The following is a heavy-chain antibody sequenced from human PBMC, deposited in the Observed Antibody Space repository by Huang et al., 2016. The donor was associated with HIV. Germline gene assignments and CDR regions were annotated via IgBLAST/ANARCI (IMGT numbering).Heavy chain of an antibody. CDR1: GGSFSGYY. J-gene: IGHJ3*02. CDR3: ARERMMSWLDDHDAFDI. Sequence: QVQLQQWGAGLLKPSETLSLTCAVYGGSFSGYYWSWIRQSPGKGLELIGEINHSGSTNYNPSLKSLLTISVDTSKNQFSLKLSSVTAADTAVYYCARERMMSWLDDHDAFDIWGQGTMVTVSS. CDR2: INHSGST. D-gene: IGHD1-1*01. V-gene: IGHV4-34*01.